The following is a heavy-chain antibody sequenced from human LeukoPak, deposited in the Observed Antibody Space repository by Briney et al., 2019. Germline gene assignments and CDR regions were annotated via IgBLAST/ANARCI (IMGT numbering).Heavy chain of an antibody. Sequence: GSLRLSCAASGFTFSSYSMNWVRQAPGKGLKWIGSIYYSGSTNYNPSLKSRVTMSVDTSKNQFSLKLSSVTAADTAVYYCARAGYSSGWRDMDVWGKGTTVTISS. V-gene: IGHV4-59*12. CDR1: GFTFSSYS. D-gene: IGHD6-19*01. CDR2: IYYSGST. J-gene: IGHJ6*03. CDR3: ARAGYSSGWRDMDV.